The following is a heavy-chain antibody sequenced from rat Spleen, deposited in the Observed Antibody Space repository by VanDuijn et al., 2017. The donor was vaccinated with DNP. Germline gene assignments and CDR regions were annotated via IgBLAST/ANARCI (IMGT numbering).Heavy chain of an antibody. CDR1: GFTFSSFA. J-gene: IGHJ2*01. CDR3: AKGPNYGGSAFDY. CDR2: IIYDGSNT. D-gene: IGHD1-11*01. Sequence: EVQLVESGGGLVQPGRSLKLSCAASGFTFSSFAMAWVRQAPKKGLEWVAVIIYDGSNTHYRDSVKGRFTISRDNGQNTLYLQMSKVGSEDTAIYYCAKGPNYGGSAFDYWGPGVMVTVSS. V-gene: IGHV5-7*01.